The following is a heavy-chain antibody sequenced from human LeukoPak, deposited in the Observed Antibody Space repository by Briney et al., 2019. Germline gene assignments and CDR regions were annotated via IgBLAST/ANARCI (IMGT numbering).Heavy chain of an antibody. CDR1: GGSMSSYY. CDR2: IHYNGNT. J-gene: IGHJ5*02. CDR3: ARGYSSGWYRGWFDP. Sequence: PSETLSPTCTVSGGSMSSYYWNWIRQPPGKGLEWIGHIHYNGNTNYNPSLKSGVTISVDTSKNRFSLKLSSVTAADTAVYYCARGYSSGWYRGWFDPWGQGTLVIVSS. V-gene: IGHV4-59*01. D-gene: IGHD6-19*01.